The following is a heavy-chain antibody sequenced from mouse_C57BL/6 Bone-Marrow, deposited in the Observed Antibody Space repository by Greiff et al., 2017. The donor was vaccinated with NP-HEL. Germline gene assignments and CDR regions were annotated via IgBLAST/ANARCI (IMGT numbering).Heavy chain of an antibody. CDR1: GYTFTSYW. V-gene: IGHV1-69*01. D-gene: IGHD6-1*01. CDR2: IDPSDSYT. J-gene: IGHJ2*01. CDR3: AREERSPYFDY. Sequence: QVQLQQSGAELVMPGASVKLSCKASGYTFTSYWMHWVKQRPGQGLEWIGEIDPSDSYTNYNQKFKGKSTLTVDKSSSTAYMQLSSLTSEDSAVYYCAREERSPYFDYWGQGTTLTVSS.